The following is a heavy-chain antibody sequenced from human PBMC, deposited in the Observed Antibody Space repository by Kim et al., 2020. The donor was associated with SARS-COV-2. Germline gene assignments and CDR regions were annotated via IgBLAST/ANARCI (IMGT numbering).Heavy chain of an antibody. D-gene: IGHD5-12*01. CDR2: ISYDGSNK. CDR1: GFTFSSYG. J-gene: IGHJ6*02. CDR3: AKDRLQRWLQTGGMDV. V-gene: IGHV3-30*18. Sequence: GGSLRHSCAASGFTFSSYGMHWVRQAPGKGLEWVAVISYDGSNKYYADSVKGRFTISRDNSKNTLYLQMNSLRAEDTAVYYCAKDRLQRWLQTGGMDVWGQGTTVTVSS.